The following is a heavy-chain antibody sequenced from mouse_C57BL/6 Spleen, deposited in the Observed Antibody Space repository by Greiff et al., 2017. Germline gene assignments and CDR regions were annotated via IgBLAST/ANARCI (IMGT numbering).Heavy chain of an antibody. J-gene: IGHJ1*03. CDR3: ARKGYYYGSSYWYFDV. V-gene: IGHV1-69*01. CDR1: GYTFTSYW. D-gene: IGHD1-1*01. Sequence: QVHVKQPGAELVMPGASVKLSCKASGYTFTSYWMHWVKQRPGQGLEWIGEIDPSDSYTNYNQKFKGKSTLTVDKSSSTAYMQLSSLTSEDSAVYYCARKGYYYGSSYWYFDVWGTGTTVTVSS. CDR2: IDPSDSYT.